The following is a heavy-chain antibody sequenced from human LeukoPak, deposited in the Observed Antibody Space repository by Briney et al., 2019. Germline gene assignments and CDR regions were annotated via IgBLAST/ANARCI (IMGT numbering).Heavy chain of an antibody. J-gene: IGHJ4*02. CDR3: ARWSGWYSEPRNDY. Sequence: PGGSLRLSCAASGFTFSSYWMSWVRQAPGKGLEWVANIKQDGSEKYYVDSVKGRFTISRDNAKNSLYLQMNSLRAEDTAVYYCARWSGWYSEPRNDYWGQGTLVTVSS. V-gene: IGHV3-7*01. CDR1: GFTFSSYW. CDR2: IKQDGSEK. D-gene: IGHD6-19*01.